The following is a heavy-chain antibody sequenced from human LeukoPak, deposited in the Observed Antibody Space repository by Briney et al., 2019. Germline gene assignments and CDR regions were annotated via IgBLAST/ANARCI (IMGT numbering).Heavy chain of an antibody. CDR1: GFTFSSYW. J-gene: IGHJ6*02. CDR2: IKQDGSEK. Sequence: PGGSLRLSCEASGFTFSSYWMSWVRQAPGKGLEWVANIKQDGSEKYYVDSVKGRFTISRDNAKNSLYLQMNSLRAEDTAVYYCARDNGPSEYDFWSGYYLATFNYYYYNGMDVWGQGTTVTVSS. CDR3: ARDNGPSEYDFWSGYYLATFNYYYYNGMDV. D-gene: IGHD3-3*01. V-gene: IGHV3-7*01.